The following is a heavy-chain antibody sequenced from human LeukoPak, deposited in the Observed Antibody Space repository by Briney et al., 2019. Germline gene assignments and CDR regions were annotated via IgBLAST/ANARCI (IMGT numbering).Heavy chain of an antibody. CDR3: TTEAWGSGSYYDY. D-gene: IGHD3-10*01. Sequence: GGSLRLSCAAPGFTFTNAWMNWVRQAPGKGLEWVGRIKGKNNGETIDYAPPVKGRFTISRDYSKETLYLDMNSLKTEDTALYYCTTEAWGSGSYYDYWGRGTQVSVSS. J-gene: IGHJ4*02. CDR1: GFTFTNAW. CDR2: IKGKNNGETI. V-gene: IGHV3-15*05.